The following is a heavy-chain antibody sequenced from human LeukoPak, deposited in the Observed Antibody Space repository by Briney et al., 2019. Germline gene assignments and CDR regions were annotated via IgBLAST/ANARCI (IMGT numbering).Heavy chain of an antibody. CDR2: IYTSGST. Sequence: SETLSLTCTVSGGSISSYYWSWIRRPAGKGLEWIGRIYTSGSTNYNPSLKSRVTMSVDTSKNQFSLKLSSVTAADTAVYYCAGTGNYYDSSGYYYYFDYWGQGTLVTVSS. CDR3: AGTGNYYDSSGYYYYFDY. V-gene: IGHV4-4*07. J-gene: IGHJ4*02. D-gene: IGHD3-22*01. CDR1: GGSISSYY.